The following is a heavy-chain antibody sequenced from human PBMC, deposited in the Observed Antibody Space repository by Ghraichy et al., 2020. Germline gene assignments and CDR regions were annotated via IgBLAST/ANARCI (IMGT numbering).Heavy chain of an antibody. D-gene: IGHD5-24*01. V-gene: IGHV3-73*01. J-gene: IGHJ4*02. CDR1: GFTFSGSA. CDR2: IRSKANDYAT. CDR3: TSPLKVEMAPIPYY. Sequence: GESLNISCAASGFTFSGSAMHWVRQASGKGLEWVGRIRSKANDYATAYAASVKGRFTISRDDSKNTAYLQMNSLKTEDTAVYFCTSPLKVEMAPIPYYWGQGTLVTVSS.